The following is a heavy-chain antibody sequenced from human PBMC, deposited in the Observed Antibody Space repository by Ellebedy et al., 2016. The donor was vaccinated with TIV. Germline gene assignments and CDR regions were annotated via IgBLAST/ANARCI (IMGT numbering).Heavy chain of an antibody. CDR3: ARDNRLRWDTWRPHY. CDR1: GFTFSSYS. D-gene: IGHD1-26*01. CDR2: ISSSSSTI. V-gene: IGHV3-48*01. J-gene: IGHJ4*02. Sequence: GESLKISXAASGFTFSSYSMNWVRQAPGKGLEWVSYISSSSSTIYYADSVKGRFTISRDNAKNSLYLQMNSLRAEDTAVYYCARDNRLRWDTWRPHYWGQGTLVTVSS.